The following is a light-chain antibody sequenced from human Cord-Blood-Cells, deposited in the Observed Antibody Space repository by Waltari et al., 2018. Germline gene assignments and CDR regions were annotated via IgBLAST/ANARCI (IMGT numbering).Light chain of an antibody. V-gene: IGLV3-19*01. CDR3: NSRDSSGNHWV. CDR2: GKN. CDR1: SLRSYY. J-gene: IGLJ3*02. Sequence: SSELTQDPAVSVALGQTVRITCQGDSLRSYYASWYQQKPGQAPVLVIYGKNNRPSGIPDRCSGASSGNTASLTITGAQAEDEADYDCNSRDSSGNHWVFGGGTKLTVL.